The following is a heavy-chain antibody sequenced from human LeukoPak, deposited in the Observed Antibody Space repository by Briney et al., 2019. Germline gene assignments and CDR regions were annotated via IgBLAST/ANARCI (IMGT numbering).Heavy chain of an antibody. CDR2: INPNSGGT. CDR1: GYTFTGYY. V-gene: IGHV1-2*06. CDR3: ARDSGRVVAATTYYYYGMDV. J-gene: IGHJ6*02. D-gene: IGHD2-15*01. Sequence: ASVKVSCKASGYTFTGYYMHWVRQAPGQGREWMGRINPNSGGTNYAQKFQGRVTMIRDTSISTAYMELSRLRSDDTAVYYCARDSGRVVAATTYYYYGMDVWGQGTTVTVSS.